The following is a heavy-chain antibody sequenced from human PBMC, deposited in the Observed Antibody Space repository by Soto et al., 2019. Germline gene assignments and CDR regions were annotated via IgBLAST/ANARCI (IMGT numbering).Heavy chain of an antibody. CDR1: GFTFSSYE. V-gene: IGHV3-48*03. CDR3: ARVRDYSMCYFDY. J-gene: IGHJ4*02. D-gene: IGHD4-4*01. Sequence: PGGSLRLSCAASGFTFSSYEMNWVRQAPGKGLEWVSYISSSGSTIYYADSVKGRFTISRDNAKNSLYLQMNSLRAEDTAVHYCARVRDYSMCYFDYWGQGTLVTVSS. CDR2: ISSSGSTI.